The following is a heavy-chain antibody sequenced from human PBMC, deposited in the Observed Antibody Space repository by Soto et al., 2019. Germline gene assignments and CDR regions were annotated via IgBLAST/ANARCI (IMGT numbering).Heavy chain of an antibody. Sequence: GGSLRLSCAASGFTFSSYAMSWVRQAPGKGLEWVSAISGSGGSTYYADSVKGRFTISRDNSKNTLYLQMNSLRAEDTAVYYCAKDGTNAIAVAHHDAFDIWGQGTMVTVSS. CDR2: ISGSGGST. CDR3: AKDGTNAIAVAHHDAFDI. CDR1: GFTFSSYA. V-gene: IGHV3-23*01. D-gene: IGHD6-19*01. J-gene: IGHJ3*02.